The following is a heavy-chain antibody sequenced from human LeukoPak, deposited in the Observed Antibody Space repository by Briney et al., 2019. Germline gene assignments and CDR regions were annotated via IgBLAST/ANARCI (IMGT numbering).Heavy chain of an antibody. V-gene: IGHV4-4*02. CDR1: GGSISSSNW. D-gene: IGHD6-13*01. J-gene: IGHJ4*02. CDR2: IYHSGST. Sequence: SETLSLTCAVSGGSISSSNWWSWVRQPPGKGLEWIGEIYHSGSTYYNPSLKSRVTISVDRSKNQFSLKLSSVTAADTAVYYCARAHSSSWTPFDYWGQGTLVTVSS. CDR3: ARAHSSSWTPFDY.